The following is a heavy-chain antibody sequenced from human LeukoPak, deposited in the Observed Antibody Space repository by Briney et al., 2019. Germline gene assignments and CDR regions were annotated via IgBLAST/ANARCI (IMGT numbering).Heavy chain of an antibody. CDR1: GFTFSSYA. D-gene: IGHD1-1*01. V-gene: IGHV3-23*01. Sequence: GGSLRLSCAASGFTFSSYAMSWVRQAPGKGLEWVSAISGSGGSTYYADSVKGRFTISRDNSKNTLYLQMNSLRAEDTAVYYCAKGRDLQYYYYYYMDVWGKGTTVTVSS. CDR2: ISGSGGST. J-gene: IGHJ6*03. CDR3: AKGRDLQYYYYYYMDV.